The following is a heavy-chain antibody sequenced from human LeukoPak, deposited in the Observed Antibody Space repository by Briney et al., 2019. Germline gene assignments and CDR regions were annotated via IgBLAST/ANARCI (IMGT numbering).Heavy chain of an antibody. D-gene: IGHD1-26*01. CDR2: IRYDGSNK. Sequence: GGSLRLSCAASGFTFSSYGMHWVRQAPGKGLEWMAFIRYDGSNKYYADSVKGRFTISRDNSKNTLYLQMNSLRAEDTAVYYCARVRRSGSYYRDDAFDIWDQGTMVTVSS. CDR1: GFTFSSYG. CDR3: ARVRRSGSYYRDDAFDI. V-gene: IGHV3-30*02. J-gene: IGHJ3*02.